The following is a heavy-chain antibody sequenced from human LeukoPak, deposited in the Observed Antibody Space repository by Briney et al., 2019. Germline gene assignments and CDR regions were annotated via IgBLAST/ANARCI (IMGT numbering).Heavy chain of an antibody. D-gene: IGHD1-1*01. CDR1: GFTSSSSA. CDR3: AKMNGYMDV. V-gene: IGHV3-23*01. J-gene: IGHJ6*03. CDR2: ISGSGSGT. Sequence: PGGSLRISCTASGFTSSSSAITWVRQAPGKGLEWVSGISGSGSGTYYADFVKGRFTISRDNSKNTMYLEMNSLRAEDTAVYYCAKMNGYMDVWGKGTTVTVSS.